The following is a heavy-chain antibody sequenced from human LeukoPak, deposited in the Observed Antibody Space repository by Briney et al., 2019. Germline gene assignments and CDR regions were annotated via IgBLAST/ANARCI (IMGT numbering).Heavy chain of an antibody. D-gene: IGHD2-2*01. CDR1: GFTFSSYW. Sequence: GGSLRLSCAASGFTFSSYWMHWVRQAPGKGLVWVSRISDGGSTTTYADSVKGRFTISRDNAKNTVYLQINSLRDEDTAVYYCARICSSTDCLIPDWGQGTLVTVSS. CDR2: ISDGGSTT. V-gene: IGHV3-74*01. CDR3: ARICSSTDCLIPD. J-gene: IGHJ4*02.